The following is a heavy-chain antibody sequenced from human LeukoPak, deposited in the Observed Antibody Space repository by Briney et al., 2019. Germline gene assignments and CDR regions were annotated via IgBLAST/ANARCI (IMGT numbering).Heavy chain of an antibody. CDR2: ISYDGSNK. Sequence: QPGGSLRLSCAASGFTYSSYGMHWVRQAPGKGLEWVAVISYDGSNKYYADSVKGRFTISRDNSKNTLFLQMNSLRAEDTAVYYCAKGRSSGTPYYFDYWGQGTLVTVSS. J-gene: IGHJ4*02. CDR1: GFTYSSYG. CDR3: AKGRSSGTPYYFDY. D-gene: IGHD3-22*01. V-gene: IGHV3-30*18.